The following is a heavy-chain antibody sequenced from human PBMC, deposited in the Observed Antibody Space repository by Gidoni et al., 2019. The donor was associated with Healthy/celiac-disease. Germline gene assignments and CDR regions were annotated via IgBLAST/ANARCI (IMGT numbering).Heavy chain of an antibody. V-gene: IGHV4-28*01. Sequence: QVQLQESGPGRVKPSDTLSLTRAGSGYSISSSNWWGWIRQPPGQGLEWIGLIYYCGSTYYNPSLKSRVTMSVDTSKNLFSLKLSSVTAVDTAVYYCARSPREGVDGYPQSVDYWGQGTLVTVSS. CDR2: IYYCGST. CDR1: GYSISSSNW. J-gene: IGHJ4*02. CDR3: ARSPREGVDGYPQSVDY. D-gene: IGHD5-12*01.